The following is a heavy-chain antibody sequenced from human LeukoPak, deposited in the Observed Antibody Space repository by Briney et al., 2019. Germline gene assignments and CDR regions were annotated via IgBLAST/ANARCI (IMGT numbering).Heavy chain of an antibody. J-gene: IGHJ5*02. Sequence: GGSLRLSCAASGFIFSAYNMVWVRQAPGKGLEWVARISGSSFNYINYADSVKGRFTVSRDNARNSLYLQMNSLRVEVTGVYYCARGDDYLPFDHWGQGNLVTVSS. V-gene: IGHV3-21*01. CDR1: GFIFSAYN. CDR2: ISGSSFNYI. D-gene: IGHD2/OR15-2a*01. CDR3: ARGDDYLPFDH.